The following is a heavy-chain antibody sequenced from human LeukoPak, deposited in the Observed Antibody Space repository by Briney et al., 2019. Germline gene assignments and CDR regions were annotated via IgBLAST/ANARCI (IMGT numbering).Heavy chain of an antibody. CDR1: GFTFSSYA. J-gene: IGHJ3*02. V-gene: IGHV3-30-3*01. CDR2: ISYDGSNK. CDR3: ARVRGDGYNDAFDI. D-gene: IGHD5-24*01. Sequence: GRSLRLSCAASGFTFSSYAMHWVRKAPGKGLEWVAVISYDGSNKYYADSVKGRFTISRDNAKNSLYLQMNSLRAEDTAVYYCARVRGDGYNDAFDIWGQGTMVTVSS.